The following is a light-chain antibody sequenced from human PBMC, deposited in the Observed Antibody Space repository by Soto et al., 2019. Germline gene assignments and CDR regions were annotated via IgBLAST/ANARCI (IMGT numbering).Light chain of an antibody. Sequence: DIQMTQSHSTLSAAVGDRVTITCRASQSVTSCLAWYQQKPGKAPNLLIYQASNLEYAVSSRFSGSGYGTEFTLTISSLQPDDFATYYCHQYRGYSWTFGQGTKVDIK. CDR3: HQYRGYSWT. CDR2: QAS. V-gene: IGKV1-5*03. CDR1: QSVTSC. J-gene: IGKJ1*01.